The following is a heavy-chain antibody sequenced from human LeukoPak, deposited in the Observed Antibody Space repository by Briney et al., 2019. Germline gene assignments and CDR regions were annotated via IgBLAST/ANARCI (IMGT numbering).Heavy chain of an antibody. V-gene: IGHV1-2*02. J-gene: IGHJ3*02. CDR1: FSGYY. Sequence: FSGYYMHCVRQAPGQGLEWMGWINPNSGDTHYAQNFQGRVTMTRDTSISTAYMEVSRLTSNDTAVYYWAENRGSERTFDIWGQGTMVTVSS. CDR3: AENRGSERTFDI. D-gene: IGHD1-26*01. CDR2: INPNSGDT.